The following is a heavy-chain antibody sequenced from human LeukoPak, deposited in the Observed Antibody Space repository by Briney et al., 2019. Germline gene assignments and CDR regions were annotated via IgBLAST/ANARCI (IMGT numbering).Heavy chain of an antibody. D-gene: IGHD3-10*01. CDR1: GFTFSSYA. Sequence: GGSLRLSCAASGFTFSSYAMSWVRQAPGKGLEWVSAISGSGGSTYYTDSVKGRFTISRDNSKNTLYLQMSSLRAEDTAVYYCANQLWFGEFHRFDYWGQGTLVTVSS. V-gene: IGHV3-23*01. J-gene: IGHJ4*02. CDR3: ANQLWFGEFHRFDY. CDR2: ISGSGGST.